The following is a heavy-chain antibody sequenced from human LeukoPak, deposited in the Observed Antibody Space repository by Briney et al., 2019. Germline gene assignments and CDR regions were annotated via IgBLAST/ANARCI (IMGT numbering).Heavy chain of an antibody. D-gene: IGHD2-15*01. CDR2: IYYSGST. CDR1: GGSISSGDYY. Sequence: SETLSLTCTVSGGSISSGDYYWSWIRQPPGKGLEWTGYIYYSGSTYYNPSLKSRVTISVDTSKNQFSLKLSSVTAADTAVYYCARREDCSGGSCYSGWFDPWGQGTLVTVSS. CDR3: ARREDCSGGSCYSGWFDP. V-gene: IGHV4-30-4*01. J-gene: IGHJ5*02.